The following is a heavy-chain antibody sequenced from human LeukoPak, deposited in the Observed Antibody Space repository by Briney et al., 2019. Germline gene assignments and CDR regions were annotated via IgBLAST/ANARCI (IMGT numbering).Heavy chain of an antibody. D-gene: IGHD2-15*01. Sequence: PGGSLRLSCAASGITFSRSWMSWVRQAPGKGLEWVAFIKEDGSGKYYVDSVKGRFTISRDNAENSLYLQMNSLRAEDTAVYYCARDRGGRTGLDDWGQGTLVTVSS. CDR3: ARDRGGRTGLDD. CDR1: GITFSRSW. V-gene: IGHV3-7*04. J-gene: IGHJ4*02. CDR2: IKEDGSGK.